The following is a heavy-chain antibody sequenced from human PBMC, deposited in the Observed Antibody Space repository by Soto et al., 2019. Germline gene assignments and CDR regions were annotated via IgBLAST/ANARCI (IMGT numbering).Heavy chain of an antibody. D-gene: IGHD3-22*01. Sequence: GGSLRLSCAASGFTFSSYDMHWVRQATGKGLEWVSAIGTAGDTYYPGSVKGRFTISRENAKNSLYLQMNSLRAEDTAVYYCARDSRYYYDSSGYYYHGMDVWGQGTTVTVSS. CDR1: GFTFSSYD. CDR2: IGTAGDT. CDR3: ARDSRYYYDSSGYYYHGMDV. V-gene: IGHV3-13*01. J-gene: IGHJ6*02.